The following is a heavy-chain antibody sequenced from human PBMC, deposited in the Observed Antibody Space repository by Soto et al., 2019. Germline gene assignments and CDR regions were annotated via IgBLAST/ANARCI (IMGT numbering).Heavy chain of an antibody. CDR2: IYYSGST. V-gene: IGHV4-31*03. J-gene: IGHJ5*02. Sequence: QVQLQESGPGLVKPSQTLSLTCTVSGGSISSGGYYWSWIRQHPGKGLEWIGYIYYSGSTYYNPSLKCRVTISVDTSKNRFSLKLRSVTAADTAVYYCARLGWELETWFDPWGQGTLVTVSS. D-gene: IGHD1-26*01. CDR3: ARLGWELETWFDP. CDR1: GGSISSGGYY.